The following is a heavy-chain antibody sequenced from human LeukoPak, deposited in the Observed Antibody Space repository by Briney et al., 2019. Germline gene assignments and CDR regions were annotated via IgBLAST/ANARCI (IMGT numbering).Heavy chain of an antibody. V-gene: IGHV3-30*03. J-gene: IGHJ5*02. Sequence: GGSLRLSCAASGFTFSSYSMNWVRQAPGKGLEWVAVISYDGSNKYYADSVKGRFTISRDNSKNTLYLQMNSLRAEDTAVYYCARAAYGDYERGNWFDPWGQGTLVTVSS. CDR2: ISYDGSNK. CDR3: ARAAYGDYERGNWFDP. CDR1: GFTFSSYS. D-gene: IGHD4-17*01.